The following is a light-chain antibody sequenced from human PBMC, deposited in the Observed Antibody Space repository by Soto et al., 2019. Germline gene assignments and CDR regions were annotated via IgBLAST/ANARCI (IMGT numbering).Light chain of an antibody. CDR3: QQYYHSPRT. J-gene: IGKJ1*01. V-gene: IGKV3-20*01. CDR1: QRVSSGY. Sequence: EMVLTQSPGTLSFSPGERATISCRASQRVSSGYSAWFQQRPGQVPRLLIFGSSSRAPGIPDRFSGSGSGTDFTLTISRLEPEDFGVYYCQQYYHSPRTFGQGSKVEIK. CDR2: GSS.